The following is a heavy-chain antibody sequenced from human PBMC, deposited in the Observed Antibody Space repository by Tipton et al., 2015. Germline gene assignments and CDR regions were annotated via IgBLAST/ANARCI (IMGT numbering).Heavy chain of an antibody. CDR2: ISYSGST. CDR1: GGSISSGGYH. CDR3: ARGPYWRERGTTVTTGRFFDY. V-gene: IGHV4-31*03. D-gene: IGHD4-17*01. J-gene: IGHJ4*02. Sequence: LRLSCTVSGGSISSGGYHWSWIRQHPGRGLERIGYISYSGSTYYNPSLQSRIIISVDTSKNQFSLKLSSVTAADTAVYYCARGPYWRERGTTVTTGRFFDYWGQGTLVSVSS.